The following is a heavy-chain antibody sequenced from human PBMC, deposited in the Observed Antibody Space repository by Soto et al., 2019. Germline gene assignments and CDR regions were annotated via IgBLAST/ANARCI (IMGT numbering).Heavy chain of an antibody. CDR3: ARTNTLGGNLDY. Sequence: SETLSLTCAVSGGSISSGGYSWSWIRQPPGKGLEWIGYIYHSGSTYYNPSLKSRVTISVDRSKNQFSLKLSSVTAADTAVYYCARTNTLGGNLDYWGQRTLDAVSA. D-gene: IGHD7-27*01. J-gene: IGHJ4*02. V-gene: IGHV4-30-2*01. CDR1: GGSISSGGYS. CDR2: IYHSGST.